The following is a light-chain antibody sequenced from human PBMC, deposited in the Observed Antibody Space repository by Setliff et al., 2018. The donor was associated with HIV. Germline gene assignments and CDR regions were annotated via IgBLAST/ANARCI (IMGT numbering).Light chain of an antibody. V-gene: IGLV2-23*02. CDR2: EVS. Sequence: ALTQPASVSGSPGQSITISCTGTSSDVGSYNLVSWYQQHPGKAPKLIIYEVSKRPSGVSNRFSGSNSGNTASLTISGLQTEDEADYYCCSYAGSSTFVFGGGTK. CDR1: SSDVGSYNL. CDR3: CSYAGSSTFV. J-gene: IGLJ2*01.